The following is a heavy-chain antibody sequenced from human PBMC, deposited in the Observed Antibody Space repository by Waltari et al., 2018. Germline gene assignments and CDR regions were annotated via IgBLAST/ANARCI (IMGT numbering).Heavy chain of an antibody. CDR2: IKQDGSGK. CDR1: GFTFSSYW. J-gene: IGHJ4*02. V-gene: IGHV3-7*01. Sequence: EVQLVESGGGLVQPGGSLRLSCAASGFTFSSYWMSWVRQAPGKGLEWVANIKQDGSGKYYVDAVKGRFTIARDNAKNSLYLQMNSLRAEETAVDYCAREREFRWGIVVVVAATRRAFDIWGQGTLVTVSS. D-gene: IGHD2-15*01. CDR3: AREREFRWGIVVVVAATRRAFDI.